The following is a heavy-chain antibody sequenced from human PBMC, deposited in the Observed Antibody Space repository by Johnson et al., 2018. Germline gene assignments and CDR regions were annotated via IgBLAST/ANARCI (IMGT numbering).Heavy chain of an antibody. Sequence: QVQLVQSGGGVVQPGRSLRLSCAGSGFSFSNFGMHWVRQAPGKGLEWVSFISYDGNNRKYADSVKGRFTMSRDNPKNTLYLQMDRLRTEDTAVYFCAKGSSGWPRLYSFDSWGQGTLVTVSS. CDR1: GFSFSNFG. CDR2: ISYDGNNR. J-gene: IGHJ4*02. D-gene: IGHD6-19*01. V-gene: IGHV3-30*18. CDR3: AKGSSGWPRLYSFDS.